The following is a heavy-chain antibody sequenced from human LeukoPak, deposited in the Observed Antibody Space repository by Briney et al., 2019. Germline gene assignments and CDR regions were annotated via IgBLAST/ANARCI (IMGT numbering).Heavy chain of an antibody. Sequence: SETLSLTCTVSGGSISSYHWSWIRQPPGKGLEWIGYIYYTGSTNYNPSLKSRVTISVDTSKSQFSLKLSSVTAADTAVYYCARGDWYYYYYYMDVWGKGTTVTISS. CDR2: IYYTGST. CDR1: GGSISSYH. V-gene: IGHV4-59*01. CDR3: ARGDWYYYYYYMDV. D-gene: IGHD3/OR15-3a*01. J-gene: IGHJ6*03.